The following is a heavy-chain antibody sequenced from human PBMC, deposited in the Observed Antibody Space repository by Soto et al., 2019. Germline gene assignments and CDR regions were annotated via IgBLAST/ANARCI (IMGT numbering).Heavy chain of an antibody. V-gene: IGHV3-30-3*01. D-gene: IGHD6-13*01. Sequence: QVQLVESGGGVVQPGRSLRLSCAASGFTFSSYAMHWVRQAPGKGLEWVAVISFDGSNRYYADSVKGRLTISRDNSKNTLYLQMNSLRAEDTAVYYCARAFSSRSWFDPWGQGTLVTVSS. CDR3: ARAFSSRSWFDP. CDR1: GFTFSSYA. CDR2: ISFDGSNR. J-gene: IGHJ5*02.